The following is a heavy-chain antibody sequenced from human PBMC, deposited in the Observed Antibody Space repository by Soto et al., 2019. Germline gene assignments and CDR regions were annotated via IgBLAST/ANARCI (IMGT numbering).Heavy chain of an antibody. CDR3: GRGTGGGNSCYFDY. CDR2: IYWNDEK. Sequence: QITLKESGPTLVKPTQTLTLTCTFSGFSLTTTAVGVGWIRQPPGTVLEWLALIYWNDEKRYSPSLKSGATITKDTSKNQVVLTMINMDPVDTATYYCGRGTGGGNSCYFDYWGQGTLVIVSS. J-gene: IGHJ4*02. D-gene: IGHD2-21*02. CDR1: GFSLTTTAVG. V-gene: IGHV2-5*01.